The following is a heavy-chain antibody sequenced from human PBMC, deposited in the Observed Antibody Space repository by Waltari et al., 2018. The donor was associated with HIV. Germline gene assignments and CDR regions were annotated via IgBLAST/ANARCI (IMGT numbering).Heavy chain of an antibody. CDR2: VSDYNCNT. J-gene: IGHJ6*02. CDR1: GYTFTSSG. CDR3: ARAFRVWDSSGWQYSYYGMDV. V-gene: IGHV1-18*01. D-gene: IGHD6-19*01. Sequence: QLQLVQSGAAVKKPGASVHVSCKASGYTFTSSGSSWVRQAPGQGLEGLGWVSDYNCNTNHAQKLQGRVTMTTDTSRSRAYMEVRSLRSEDAAVYDCARAFRVWDSSGWQYSYYGMDVWGQGTTVTVSS.